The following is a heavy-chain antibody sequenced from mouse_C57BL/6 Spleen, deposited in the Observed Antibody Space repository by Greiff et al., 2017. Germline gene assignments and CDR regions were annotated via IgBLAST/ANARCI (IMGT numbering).Heavy chain of an antibody. V-gene: IGHV1-15*01. CDR3: TRHYGNEYYFDY. CDR2: IDPETGGT. D-gene: IGHD2-1*01. CDR1: GYTFTDYE. J-gene: IGHJ2*01. Sequence: VQLQQSGAELVRPGASVTLSCKASGYTFTDYEMHWVKQTPVHGLEWIGAIDPETGGTAFNQKFKGKAILTADKSSSTAYMELRSLTSEDSAVYYCTRHYGNEYYFDYWGQGTTLTVSS.